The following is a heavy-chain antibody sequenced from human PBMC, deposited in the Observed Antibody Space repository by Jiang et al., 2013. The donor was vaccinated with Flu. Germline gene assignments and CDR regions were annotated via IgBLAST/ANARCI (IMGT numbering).Heavy chain of an antibody. CDR1: GGSISSSNW. CDR2: IYHSGST. CDR3: ARGYGSGSDWFDP. Sequence: TLSLTCAVSGGSISSSNWWSWVRQPPGKGLEWIGEIYHSGSTNYNPSLKSRVTISVDESKNQFSLKLSSVTAADTAVYYCARGYGSGSDWFDPWGQGTLVTVSS. J-gene: IGHJ5*02. D-gene: IGHD3-10*01. V-gene: IGHV4-4*02.